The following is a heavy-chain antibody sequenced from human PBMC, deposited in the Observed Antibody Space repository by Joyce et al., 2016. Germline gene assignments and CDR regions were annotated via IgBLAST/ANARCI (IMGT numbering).Heavy chain of an antibody. CDR3: ARVWVPGYYYGMDV. D-gene: IGHD3-16*01. V-gene: IGHV3-53*04. Sequence: EVQLVESGGGLVQPGGSLRLSCAASGFTVSSNYMSWVRQAPGKGLEGVTVSYSGGFTYHADAVKGRFTISRHNSKNTLYLQMNSLRAEDTAVYYCARVWVPGYYYGMDVWGQGTTVTVSS. CDR1: GFTVSSNY. J-gene: IGHJ6*02. CDR2: SYSGGFT.